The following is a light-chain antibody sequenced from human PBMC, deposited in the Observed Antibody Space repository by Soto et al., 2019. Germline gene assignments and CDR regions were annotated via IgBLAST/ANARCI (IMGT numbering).Light chain of an antibody. Sequence: DLVLTQTPLSSPVTLGQSASISCRSSQSLVHSDGNTYLNWLQQRPGQPPRLLVYKMSNRFAGVPDRFSGSGAGSDCTLKISRVEAEDAEVYYCMQATQLRAFGQGTKVQIK. CDR2: KMS. CDR1: QSLVHSDGNTY. CDR3: MQATQLRA. V-gene: IGKV2-24*01. J-gene: IGKJ1*01.